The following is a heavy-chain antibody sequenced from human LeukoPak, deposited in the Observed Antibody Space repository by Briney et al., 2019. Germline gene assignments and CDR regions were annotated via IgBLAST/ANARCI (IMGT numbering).Heavy chain of an antibody. D-gene: IGHD2-2*01. J-gene: IGHJ4*02. V-gene: IGHV1-18*01. CDR3: ARDGTSTDDY. CDR1: GYTFTSYV. CDR2: ISGNNDNP. Sequence: ASVKVSCKASGYTFTSYVINWVRQAPGQGLEWMGWISGNNDNPNYGQKFQGRFTVTTDSSTSTAYMELRNLRFDDTAVYYCARDGTSTDDYWGQGTLVTVSS.